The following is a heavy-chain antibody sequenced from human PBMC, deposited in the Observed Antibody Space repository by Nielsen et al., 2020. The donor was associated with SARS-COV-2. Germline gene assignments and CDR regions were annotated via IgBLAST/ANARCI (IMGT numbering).Heavy chain of an antibody. J-gene: IGHJ5*02. CDR3: ARDRAYSSSWNRKKNWFDP. V-gene: IGHV3-74*01. CDR2: INSDGSST. Sequence: GGSLRLSCAASGFTFSSYWMHWVRQAPGKGLVWVSRINSDGSSTSYADSVKGRFTISRDNAKNTLYLQMNSLRAEDTAVYYCARDRAYSSSWNRKKNWFDPWGQGTLVTVSS. CDR1: GFTFSSYW. D-gene: IGHD6-13*01.